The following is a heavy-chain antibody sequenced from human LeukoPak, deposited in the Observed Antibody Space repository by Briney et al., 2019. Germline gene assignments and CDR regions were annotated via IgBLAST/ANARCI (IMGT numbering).Heavy chain of an antibody. CDR1: GYTLNELS. CDR3: APLDFWVPST. D-gene: IGHD3-3*01. J-gene: IGHJ5*02. CDR2: FDPEYGET. V-gene: IGHV1-24*01. Sequence: ASVKVSCKVSGYTLNELSIHWVRQAAGKGLEWKGGFDPEYGETVYAQKFQGRVTMAEDTSTDTACMELSSLRSEDTAVYYCAPLDFWVPSTWGQGTLVTVSS.